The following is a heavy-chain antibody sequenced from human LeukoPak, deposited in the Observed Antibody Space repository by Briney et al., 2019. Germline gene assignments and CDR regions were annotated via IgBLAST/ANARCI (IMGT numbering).Heavy chain of an antibody. V-gene: IGHV3-23*01. J-gene: IGHJ6*03. CDR3: AKEEWGFGEFPLFMDV. CDR2: IISSGGSP. Sequence: GGTLRLSCAAAAFFSSSYGMKWVRHPAGGGLEWVSSIISSGGSPFYADSVEGRLSISTDKSENTLYLRMNSLRAEDTAVYYCAKEEWGFGEFPLFMDVWGKGTTVTISS. CDR1: AFFSSSYG. D-gene: IGHD3-10*01.